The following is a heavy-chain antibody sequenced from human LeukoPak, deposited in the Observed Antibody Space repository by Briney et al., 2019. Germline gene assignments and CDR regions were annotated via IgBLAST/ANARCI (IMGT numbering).Heavy chain of an antibody. Sequence: KASETLSLTCNVSGDSITSHYWNWIRQPPGKGLEWLGYIYHTGISKFHPSLRGRVTMSVDTAKNQVFLTVKSVTAADTAVYHCARSVDYFDNTGPHMMFDYWGPGSLVTVSS. CDR3: ARSVDYFDNTGPHMMFDY. J-gene: IGHJ4*02. CDR2: IYHTGIS. D-gene: IGHD3-22*01. V-gene: IGHV4-59*11. CDR1: GDSITSHY.